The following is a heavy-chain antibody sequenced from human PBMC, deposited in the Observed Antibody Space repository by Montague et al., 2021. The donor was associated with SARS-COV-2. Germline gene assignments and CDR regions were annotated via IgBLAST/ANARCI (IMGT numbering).Heavy chain of an antibody. D-gene: IGHD2-21*02. Sequence: SETLSLTCAVSGASVSSSDWGWIRQPPGKGLEWIGDFNNVGSTNYNPSLKSRATISIDTSKNQFSLKVRSVTAADTAVYYCARETLTADSFDLWGQGTLVTVSS. CDR1: GASVSSSD. CDR2: FNNVGST. CDR3: ARETLTADSFDL. J-gene: IGHJ3*01. V-gene: IGHV4-59*02.